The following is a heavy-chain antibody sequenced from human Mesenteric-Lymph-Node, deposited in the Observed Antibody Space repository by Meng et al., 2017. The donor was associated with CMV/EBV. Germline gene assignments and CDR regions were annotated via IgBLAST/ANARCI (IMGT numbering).Heavy chain of an antibody. V-gene: IGHV4-59*01. D-gene: IGHD1-26*01. CDR1: GGSISGYY. CDR2: TSYSGST. CDR3: ARDYSGRYGDAFDI. Sequence: SETLSLTCTVSGGSISGYYWSWIRQPPGKGLEWIGYTSYSGSTNYIASLKSRVTISVDTSKNQVSLQLNSVTPADTAVYYCARDYSGRYGDAFDIWGPGTMVTVSS. J-gene: IGHJ3*02.